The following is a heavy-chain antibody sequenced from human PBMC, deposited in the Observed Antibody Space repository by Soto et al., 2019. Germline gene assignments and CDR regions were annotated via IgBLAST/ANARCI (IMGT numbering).Heavy chain of an antibody. V-gene: IGHV4-59*01. Sequence: QVQLQESGPGLVKPSETLSLTCSVSGGSISSDYWSWIRQPPGKRLEYIGFLYNGGSPNYHPSLESRVTISADTSRSQFSMKLNSMTAADAAVYYCARGEWFLRGYGMDVWGRGTTVTVS. J-gene: IGHJ6*02. CDR2: LYNGGSP. D-gene: IGHD3-3*01. CDR3: ARGEWFLRGYGMDV. CDR1: GGSISSDY.